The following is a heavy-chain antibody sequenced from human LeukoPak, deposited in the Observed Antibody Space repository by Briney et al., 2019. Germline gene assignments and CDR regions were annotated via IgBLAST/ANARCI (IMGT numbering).Heavy chain of an antibody. D-gene: IGHD2-2*01. Sequence: SETLSLTCAVYGGSFSGYYWSWIRQPPGKGLEWIGEISHSGSTNYNPSLKSRVTISVDTSKNQFSLKLSSVTAADTAVYYCARGREVVPAANWFDPWGQGTLVTVSS. CDR1: GGSFSGYY. CDR3: ARGREVVPAANWFDP. CDR2: ISHSGST. J-gene: IGHJ5*02. V-gene: IGHV4-34*01.